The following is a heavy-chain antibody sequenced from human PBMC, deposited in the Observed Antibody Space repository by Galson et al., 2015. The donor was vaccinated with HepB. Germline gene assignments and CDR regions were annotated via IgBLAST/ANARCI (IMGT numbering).Heavy chain of an antibody. D-gene: IGHD6-6*01. J-gene: IGHJ2*01. Sequence: LRLSCAASGFTFSSYAMSWVRQAPGKGLEWVSGIGGSGHSTYYADSVKGRFTISRDKSKNTLYLQMNSLRAEDTAVFYCAKDVSSSTVWYFDLWGRGTLVTVSS. CDR3: AKDVSSSTVWYFDL. CDR1: GFTFSSYA. CDR2: IGGSGHST. V-gene: IGHV3-23*01.